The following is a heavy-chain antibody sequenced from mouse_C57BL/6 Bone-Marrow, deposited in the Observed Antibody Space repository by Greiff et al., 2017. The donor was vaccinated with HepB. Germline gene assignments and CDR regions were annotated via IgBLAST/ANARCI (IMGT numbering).Heavy chain of an antibody. Sequence: QVQLKESGAELARPGASVKLSCKASGYTFTSYGISWVTQRTGQGLEWIGEIYPRSGNTYYNEKFKGKATLTADKSSSTAYMELRSLTSEDSAVYFCARPKELTGFFAYWGQGTLVTVSA. J-gene: IGHJ3*01. CDR3: ARPKELTGFFAY. V-gene: IGHV1-81*01. D-gene: IGHD4-1*01. CDR2: IYPRSGNT. CDR1: GYTFTSYG.